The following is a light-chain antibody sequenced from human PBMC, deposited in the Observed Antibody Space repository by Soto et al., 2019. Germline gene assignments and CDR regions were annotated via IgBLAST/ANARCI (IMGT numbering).Light chain of an antibody. V-gene: IGKV3-20*01. Sequence: EIVLTQFPGTLSLSPGERATLSCRASQSVTSSSLAWYQQKVGRSPRVLIYGASNRATGIPDRFSGSGSGTDFTLTITGLEPEDFAVYYCQQYGRSPRTFGQGTRLEIK. CDR2: GAS. J-gene: IGKJ5*01. CDR1: QSVTSSS. CDR3: QQYGRSPRT.